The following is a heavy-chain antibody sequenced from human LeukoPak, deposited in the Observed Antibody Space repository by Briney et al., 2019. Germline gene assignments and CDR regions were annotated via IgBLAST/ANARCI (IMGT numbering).Heavy chain of an antibody. CDR3: ARDIVAGYMDV. V-gene: IGHV3-33*01. D-gene: IGHD5-12*01. Sequence: GGSLRLSCAASGFTFSSYGMHWVRQAPGKGLEWVAVIWYDGSNKYYADSVEGRFTISRDNSKNTLYLQMNSLRAEDTAVYYCARDIVAGYMDVWGKGTTVTVSS. CDR2: IWYDGSNK. CDR1: GFTFSSYG. J-gene: IGHJ6*03.